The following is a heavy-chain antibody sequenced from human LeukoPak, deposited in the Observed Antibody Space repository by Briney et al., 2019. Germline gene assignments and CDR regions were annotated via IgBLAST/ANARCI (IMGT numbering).Heavy chain of an antibody. CDR2: ISAYNGNT. CDR3: ARDHSGAYYYDSSGRFDY. CDR1: GGTFSSYA. D-gene: IGHD3-22*01. V-gene: IGHV1-18*01. J-gene: IGHJ4*02. Sequence: SVKVSCKAAGGTFSSYAISWVRQAPGQGLEWMGWISAYNGNTNYAQKLQGRVTMTTDTSTSTAYMVLRSLRSDDTAVYYCARDHSGAYYYDSSGRFDYWGQGTLVTVSS.